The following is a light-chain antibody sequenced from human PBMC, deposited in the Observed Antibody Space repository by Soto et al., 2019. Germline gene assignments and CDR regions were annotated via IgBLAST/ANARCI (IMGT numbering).Light chain of an antibody. J-gene: IGKJ1*01. CDR1: QSVSSN. V-gene: IGKV3-15*01. Sequence: EIVMTQSPASLSVSPGERATLSCRASQSVSSNLAWYQQKPGQAPRLLIYGASTGATGVPARFSGSGSGTDFTLTISSLQSEDFAVYYCLQYNNWPRTFGQGTKVEIK. CDR2: GAS. CDR3: LQYNNWPRT.